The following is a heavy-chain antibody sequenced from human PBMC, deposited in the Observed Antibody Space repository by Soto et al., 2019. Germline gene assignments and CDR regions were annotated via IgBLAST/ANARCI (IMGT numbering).Heavy chain of an antibody. CDR3: VRDNTVLTLFGGNPCDLMYF. Sequence: PGRTLRICCVASGFTFRRYTMHWVRQAPGKKLEWVSSITGSGNYIYYTDSVKGRFTISRDNARNSLFLQMNSLRAEDTAVYHCVRDNTVLTLFGGNPCDLMYFCSQRSSVTVSS. D-gene: IGHD3-16*01. J-gene: IGHJ6*02. CDR2: ITGSGNYI. V-gene: IGHV3-21*01. CDR1: GFTFRRYT.